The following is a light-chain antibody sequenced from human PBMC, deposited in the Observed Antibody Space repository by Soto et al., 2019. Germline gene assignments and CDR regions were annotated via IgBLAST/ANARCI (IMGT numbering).Light chain of an antibody. V-gene: IGLV2-8*01. J-gene: IGLJ3*02. Sequence: QSALTQPPSASGSPGQSVTISCTGTSSDVGGYNYVSWYQQYPGRAPKLMIYEVTKRPSGVPDRFSGSKSGNTASLTVSGLQAEDDADYYCSSYAASNNFYFVFGGGTKVNVL. CDR2: EVT. CDR1: SSDVGGYNY. CDR3: SSYAASNNFYFV.